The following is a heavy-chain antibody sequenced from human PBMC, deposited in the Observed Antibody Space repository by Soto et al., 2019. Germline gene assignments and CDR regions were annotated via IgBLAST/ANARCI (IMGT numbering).Heavy chain of an antibody. Sequence: ASVKVSCKASGYTFTSYGISWVRQAPGQGLEWMGWISAYNGNTNYAQKLQGRVTMTTDTSTSTAYMELRSLRSDDTAVYYCARGYCSGGSCYNNLFDPSAQGTLVTVSS. D-gene: IGHD2-15*01. CDR2: ISAYNGNT. CDR1: GYTFTSYG. CDR3: ARGYCSGGSCYNNLFDP. J-gene: IGHJ5*02. V-gene: IGHV1-18*01.